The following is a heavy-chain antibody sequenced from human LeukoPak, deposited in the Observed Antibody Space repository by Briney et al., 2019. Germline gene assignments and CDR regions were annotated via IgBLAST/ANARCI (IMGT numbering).Heavy chain of an antibody. CDR1: GFTFSSYW. CDR3: ARDSIQQLANFDY. Sequence: GGSLRLSCAASGFTFSSYWMSWVRQAPGKGLEWVSATSSSDAGKYYADSVRGRFTISRDNSRNTMYLQMNSLRVEDAAVYYCARDSIQQLANFDYWGQGTLVTVSS. V-gene: IGHV3-23*01. CDR2: TSSSDAGK. J-gene: IGHJ4*02. D-gene: IGHD6-13*01.